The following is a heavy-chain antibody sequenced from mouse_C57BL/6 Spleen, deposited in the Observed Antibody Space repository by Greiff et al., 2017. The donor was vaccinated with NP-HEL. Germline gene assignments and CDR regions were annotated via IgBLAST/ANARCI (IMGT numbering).Heavy chain of an antibody. V-gene: IGHV5-17*01. D-gene: IGHD2-3*01. CDR3: ARSGYYLYYFDY. CDR1: GFTFSDYG. Sequence: EVKLVESGGGLVKPGGSLKLSCAASGFTFSDYGMHWVRQAPEKGLEWVAYISSGSSTIYYADTVKGRFTISRDNAKNTLFLQMTSLRSEDTAMYYCARSGYYLYYFDYWGQGTTLTVSS. CDR2: ISSGSSTI. J-gene: IGHJ2*01.